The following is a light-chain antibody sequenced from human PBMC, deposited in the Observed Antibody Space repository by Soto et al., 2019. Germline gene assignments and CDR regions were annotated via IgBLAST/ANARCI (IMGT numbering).Light chain of an antibody. CDR3: QQYNFWPPLT. Sequence: EIVMTQSPATLSVSPGERATLSCRASQSVNSNLAWYRQKPGQAPRLLISDASTRATGVPARFSGSGSGTEFTLTISRLQSEDSGIYYCQQYNFWPPLTFGGGTKVEIK. CDR1: QSVNSN. CDR2: DAS. J-gene: IGKJ4*01. V-gene: IGKV3-15*01.